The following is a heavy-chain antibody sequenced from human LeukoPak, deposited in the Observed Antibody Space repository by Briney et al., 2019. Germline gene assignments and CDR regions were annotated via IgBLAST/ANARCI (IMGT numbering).Heavy chain of an antibody. CDR2: ISNNGGYT. J-gene: IGHJ5*02. CDR3: AKDGYSYGYPFDP. D-gene: IGHD5-18*01. V-gene: IGHV3-23*01. Sequence: GGSLRLSCAASGFTFGSSAMSWVRQAPGKGLEWVSAISNNGGYTYYADSVKGRFTISRDNSKNTLYLQMNSLRAEDTAVYYCAKDGYSYGYPFDPWGQGTLVTVSS. CDR1: GFTFGSSA.